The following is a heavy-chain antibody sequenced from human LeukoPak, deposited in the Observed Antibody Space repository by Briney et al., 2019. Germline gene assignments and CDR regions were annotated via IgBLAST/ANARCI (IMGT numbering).Heavy chain of an antibody. V-gene: IGHV3-21*01. CDR1: GFTFSSYS. CDR3: ARDLSGIAGYTYGRGIDY. CDR2: ISSSSSNI. Sequence: GGSLRLSCAASGFTFSSYSMNWVRQAPGKGLEWVSSISSSSSNIYYADSVKGRFTISRGNAKTSLYLQMNSLRAEDTAVYYCARDLSGIAGYTYGRGIDYWGQGTLVTVSS. D-gene: IGHD5-18*01. J-gene: IGHJ4*02.